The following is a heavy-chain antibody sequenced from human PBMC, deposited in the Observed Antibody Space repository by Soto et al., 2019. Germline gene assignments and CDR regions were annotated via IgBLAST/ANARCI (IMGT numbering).Heavy chain of an antibody. CDR2: INPSGGST. CDR3: AKGGEGPTRPDKDGWFDP. D-gene: IGHD1-26*01. CDR1: GYTFTSYY. V-gene: IGHV1-46*01. Sequence: RASVKVSCKASGYTFTSYYMHWVRQAPGQGLEWMGIINPSGGSTSYAQKFQGRVTMTRDTSTNTVYMELSRLRSDDTAVYYCAKGGEGPTRPDKDGWFDPWGQGSLVTAPQ. J-gene: IGHJ5*02.